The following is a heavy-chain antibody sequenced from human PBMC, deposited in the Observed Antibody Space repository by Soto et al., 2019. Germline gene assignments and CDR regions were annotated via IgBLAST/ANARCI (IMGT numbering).Heavy chain of an antibody. Sequence: ASVKVSCKASGGTFSSYTFSWVRQAPGQGLEWMGGIIPIFATTNYAQKFQGRVTITADESTSTAYMALSSLRSEDTAVYYCARAAYRSLWFLSHWAQGTLVTVSS. CDR2: IIPIFATT. D-gene: IGHD3-9*01. V-gene: IGHV1-69*13. CDR1: GGTFSSYT. J-gene: IGHJ4*02. CDR3: ARAAYRSLWFLSH.